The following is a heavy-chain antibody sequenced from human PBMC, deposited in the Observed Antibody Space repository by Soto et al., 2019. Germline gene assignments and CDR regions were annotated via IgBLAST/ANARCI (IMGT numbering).Heavy chain of an antibody. Sequence: GGSLRLSCSASGFTFSSYAMHWVRQAPGKGLEYVSAISSNGGSTYYADSVKGRFTISRDNSKNTLYLQMSSLRAEDTAVYYCVKGPGWGITMVRGPVSYYYYGMDVWGQGTTVTVSS. CDR3: VKGPGWGITMVRGPVSYYYYGMDV. CDR1: GFTFSSYA. D-gene: IGHD3-10*01. J-gene: IGHJ6*02. V-gene: IGHV3-64D*08. CDR2: ISSNGGST.